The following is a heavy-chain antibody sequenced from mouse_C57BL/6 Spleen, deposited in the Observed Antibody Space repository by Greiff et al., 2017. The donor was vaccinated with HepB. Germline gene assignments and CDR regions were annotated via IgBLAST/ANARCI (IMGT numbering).Heavy chain of an antibody. V-gene: IGHV5-17*01. D-gene: IGHD4-1*01. CDR2: ISSGSSTI. J-gene: IGHJ2*01. CDR3: ARSPFWDGQNY. CDR1: GFTFSDYG. Sequence: EVKVVESGGGLVKPGGSLKLSCAASGFTFSDYGMHWVRQAPEKGLEWVAYISSGSSTIYYADTVKGRFTISRDNAKNTLFLQMTSLRSEDTALYYWARSPFWDGQNYWGQGTTLTVSS.